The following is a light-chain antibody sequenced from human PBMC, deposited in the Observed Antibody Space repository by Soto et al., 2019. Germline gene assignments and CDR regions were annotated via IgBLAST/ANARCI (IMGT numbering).Light chain of an antibody. Sequence: DIVMTQSPLSLPVTPGEPASISYRSGQSLQHVNGNKYLGWYVQKAGQSPQLLIYLGSNRAPGVPDRFSGSGSGTDFTLKITRVEAEDVGIYYCMQSLQTPRHFGQGTRLEI. J-gene: IGKJ5*01. CDR2: LGS. CDR1: QSLQHVNGNKY. V-gene: IGKV2-28*01. CDR3: MQSLQTPRH.